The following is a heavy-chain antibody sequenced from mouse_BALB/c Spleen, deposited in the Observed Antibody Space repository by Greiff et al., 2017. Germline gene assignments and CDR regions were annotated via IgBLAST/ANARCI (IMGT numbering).Heavy chain of an antibody. J-gene: IGHJ1*01. CDR2: ISTYYGDA. V-gene: IGHV1S137*01. CDR1: GYTFTDYA. CDR3: ARYYEYFDV. D-gene: IGHD1-1*01. Sequence: LQESGAELVRPGVSVKISCKGSGYTFTDYAMHWVKQSHAKSLEWIGVISTYYGDASYNQKFKGKATMTVDKSSSTAYMELARLTSEDSAIYYCARYYEYFDVWGAGTTVTVSS.